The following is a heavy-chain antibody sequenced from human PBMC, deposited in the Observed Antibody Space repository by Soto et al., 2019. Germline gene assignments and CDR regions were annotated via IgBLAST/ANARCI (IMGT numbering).Heavy chain of an antibody. J-gene: IGHJ6*02. CDR3: EEGDECHTSEYYYCGMDV. Sequence: QVQLVESGGGVVQPGRSLRLSCAASGFSFSNYGMHWVRQAPGKGLEWVAVISYDGSNKYYADSVKGRFTISRDNSKNTLYQKMKSLMDEDTTSYSCEEGDECHTSEYYYCGMDVWGQGTTLTVSS. CDR2: ISYDGSNK. V-gene: IGHV3-30*18. CDR1: GFSFSNYG.